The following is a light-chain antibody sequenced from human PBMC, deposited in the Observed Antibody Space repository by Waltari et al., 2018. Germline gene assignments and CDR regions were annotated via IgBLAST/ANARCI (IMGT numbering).Light chain of an antibody. CDR1: SSDVGGYNY. CDR3: SSYTSSSTWV. CDR2: EVS. Sequence: QSALTQPASVSASPGQSITLPCTGTSSDVGGYNYASWYQQHPVKAPKLMIYEVSNRPSGVSNRFSGSKSGNTASLTSSGLQAEDEADYYCSSYTSSSTWVFGGGTKLTVL. J-gene: IGLJ3*02. V-gene: IGLV2-14*01.